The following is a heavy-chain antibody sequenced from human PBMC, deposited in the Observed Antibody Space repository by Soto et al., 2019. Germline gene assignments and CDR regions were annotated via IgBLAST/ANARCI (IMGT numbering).Heavy chain of an antibody. J-gene: IGHJ4*02. V-gene: IGHV4-59*01. CDR3: ARDPGISVGGFDS. D-gene: IGHD6-19*01. CDR1: GASISDYY. CDR2: ISYSGST. Sequence: QVQLQESGPGLVKPSETLSLTCAVSGASISDYYWSWVRQPPGKGLEWIGSISYSGSTNHNSSLRSRVTISVDTSENHFSLKVSSVTAADTAVYYCARDPGISVGGFDSWGQGTLVTVSS.